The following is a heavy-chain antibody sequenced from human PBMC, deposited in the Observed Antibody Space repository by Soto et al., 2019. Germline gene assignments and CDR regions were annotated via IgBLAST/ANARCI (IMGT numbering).Heavy chain of an antibody. CDR1: GFTFTSSA. Sequence: QMQLVQSGPEVKKPGTSVKVSCKASGFTFTSSAVQWVRQARGQRLEWIGWIVVGSGNTNYAQKFQERVTITRDMSTSTAYMELSSLRSEDTAVYYCAVRYNTDHIAVAGTETPIDYWGQGTLVTVSS. CDR2: IVVGSGNT. J-gene: IGHJ4*02. CDR3: AVRYNTDHIAVAGTETPIDY. D-gene: IGHD6-19*01. V-gene: IGHV1-58*01.